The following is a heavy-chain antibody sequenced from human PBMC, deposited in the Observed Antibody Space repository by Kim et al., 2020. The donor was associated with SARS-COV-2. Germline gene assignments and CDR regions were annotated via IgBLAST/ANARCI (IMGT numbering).Heavy chain of an antibody. CDR3: AKAXPLSSGWXXXED. V-gene: IGHV3-23*01. D-gene: IGHD6-19*01. J-gene: IGHJ1*01. CDR2: DPGGGGRT. Sequence: GGSLRLSCGASGFTVNNFAMSWVRQAPGKGLEWVSTDPGGGGRTFYADSVKGRFTISRDNSKNTVFLQMNSVRAEDTAVYYCAKAXPLSSGWXXXEDWGQGXXXXVSS. CDR1: GFTVNNFA.